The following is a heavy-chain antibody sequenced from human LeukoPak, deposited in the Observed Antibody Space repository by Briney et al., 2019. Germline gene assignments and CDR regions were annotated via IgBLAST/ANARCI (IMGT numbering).Heavy chain of an antibody. CDR2: INQDGSET. CDR3: ARKPDGFDV. CDR1: GFSFNTYW. V-gene: IGHV3-7*01. Sequence: PGGSLKLSCAASGFSFNTYWMSWVRQAPGKGLECVANINQDGSETQYVDSVKGRFTISRDNAENSLHQQVSSLRGEDSGIYYCARKPDGFDVWGQGTMVTVSS. J-gene: IGHJ3*01.